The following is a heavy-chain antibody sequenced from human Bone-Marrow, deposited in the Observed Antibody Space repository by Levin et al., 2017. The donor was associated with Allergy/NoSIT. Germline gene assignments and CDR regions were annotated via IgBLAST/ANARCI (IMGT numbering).Heavy chain of an antibody. CDR1: GLTFNDYT. CDR3: AKDLSPRIAVTGNIEY. D-gene: IGHD6-19*01. Sequence: PGGSLRLSCAASGLTFNDYTMHWVRQAPQRGLEWVSLISWDASTTYYADSVRGRFTISRDNSKNALYLQMNSLTTEDTALYYCAKDLSPRIAVTGNIEYWGQGTLVTVSS. CDR2: ISWDASTT. V-gene: IGHV3-43*01. J-gene: IGHJ4*02.